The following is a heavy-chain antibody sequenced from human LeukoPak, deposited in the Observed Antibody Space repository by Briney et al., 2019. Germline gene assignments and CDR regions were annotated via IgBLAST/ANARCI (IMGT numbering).Heavy chain of an antibody. D-gene: IGHD3-10*01. J-gene: IGHJ6*03. CDR3: ARARPGRITMVRGVPQPSHYYMDV. CDR1: GYTFTSCD. Sequence: GASVKVSCKASGYTFTSCDINWVRQATGQGLEWMGWLNPNSGDTSYAQKFQGRVTITRNTSISTAYMELSSLRSEDTAVYYCARARPGRITMVRGVPQPSHYYMDVWGKGTTVTVSS. V-gene: IGHV1-8*03. CDR2: LNPNSGDT.